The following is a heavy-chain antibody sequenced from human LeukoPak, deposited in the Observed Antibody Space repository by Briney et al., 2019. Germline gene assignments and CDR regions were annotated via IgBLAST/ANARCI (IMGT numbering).Heavy chain of an antibody. CDR2: INPNSGGT. Sequence: ASVKVSCKASGYTFTGYYMHWVRQAPGQGLEWMGWINPNSGGTNYAQKFQGRVTMTRDTSMSTAYMELSRLRSDDTAVYYCARGRGGGSPKVGWFDPWGQGTLVTVSS. J-gene: IGHJ5*02. CDR1: GYTFTGYY. CDR3: ARGRGGGSPKVGWFDP. V-gene: IGHV1-2*02. D-gene: IGHD3-10*01.